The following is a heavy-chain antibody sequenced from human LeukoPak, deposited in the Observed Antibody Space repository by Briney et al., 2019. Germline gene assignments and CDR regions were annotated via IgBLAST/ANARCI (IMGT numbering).Heavy chain of an antibody. CDR2: ISSSSTYI. CDR1: GFTFSSYT. Sequence: GGSLRLSCAASGFTFSSYTMNWVRQAPGKGLEWVSSISSSSTYIYYADSVKGRFTISRDNSKNTLYLQMNSLRAEDTAVYYCAPRDYYDSSGYYVELNWGQGTLVTVSS. D-gene: IGHD3-22*01. V-gene: IGHV3-21*04. J-gene: IGHJ4*02. CDR3: APRDYYDSSGYYVELN.